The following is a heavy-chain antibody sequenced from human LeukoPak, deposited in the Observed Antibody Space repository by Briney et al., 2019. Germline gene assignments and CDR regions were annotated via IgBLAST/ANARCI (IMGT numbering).Heavy chain of an antibody. V-gene: IGHV3-7*01. CDR3: ARDRYFSY. Sequence: GGSLRHSCAASGFTFSSYWRSWVRQAPGKGLEWVANIKQDGGERHYVDSVKGRFTISRDNAKNSLYLQMNSLRAEDTAVYYCARDRYFSYWGQGTLVTVSS. CDR2: IKQDGGER. D-gene: IGHD3-3*01. J-gene: IGHJ4*02. CDR1: GFTFSSYW.